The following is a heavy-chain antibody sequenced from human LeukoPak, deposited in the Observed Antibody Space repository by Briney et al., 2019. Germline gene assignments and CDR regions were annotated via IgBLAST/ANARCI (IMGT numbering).Heavy chain of an antibody. V-gene: IGHV4-61*02. Sequence: TLSLTCTVSGGSISSGLYYWSWIRQPAGKGLEWIGRIYTSGSTNYNPSLKSRVTISLDTSKNQFSLKLSSVTAADTAVYYCARYLVGPLVGSYYSHYMDVWGKGTTVTISS. CDR1: GGSISSGLYY. D-gene: IGHD2-2*01. CDR2: IYTSGST. J-gene: IGHJ6*03. CDR3: ARYLVGPLVGSYYSHYMDV.